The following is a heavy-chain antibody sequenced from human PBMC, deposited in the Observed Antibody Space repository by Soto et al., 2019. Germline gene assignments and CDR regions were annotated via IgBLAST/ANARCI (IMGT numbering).Heavy chain of an antibody. CDR2: ISAYNGNT. D-gene: IGHD6-13*01. Sequence: QVQLVQSGAEVKKPGASVKVSCKASGYTFTSYGISWVRQAPGQGLEWMGWISAYNGNTNYAQKLQGRVTMTTDTSXSTXYMELRSLRSDDTAVYYCARDGRQEQKGRNNWFDPWGQGTLVTVSS. J-gene: IGHJ5*02. CDR1: GYTFTSYG. CDR3: ARDGRQEQKGRNNWFDP. V-gene: IGHV1-18*01.